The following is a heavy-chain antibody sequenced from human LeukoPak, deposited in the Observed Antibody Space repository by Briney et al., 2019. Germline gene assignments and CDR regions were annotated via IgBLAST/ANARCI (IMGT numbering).Heavy chain of an antibody. D-gene: IGHD6-19*01. V-gene: IGHV3-48*03. CDR2: ISSSGSTV. J-gene: IGHJ4*02. Sequence: SGGSLRLSCAASRFSFTTYEMHWVRQAPGKGLEWVSDISSSGSTVYYADSVKGRFTTSRDNANNYLYLQMHSLRAEDTAVYYCSLLAVASPQDYWGQGTLVTVSS. CDR1: RFSFTTYE. CDR3: SLLAVASPQDY.